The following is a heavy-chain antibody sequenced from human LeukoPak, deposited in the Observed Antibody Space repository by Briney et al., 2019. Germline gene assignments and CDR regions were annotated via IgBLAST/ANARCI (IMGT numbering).Heavy chain of an antibody. CDR2: ISWDGGTT. Sequence: PGGSLRLSCAASGFTFDDHTMHWVRQPPGKGLEWVSLISWDGGTTYYAGSVKGRLTISRDNTKNSLYLEMNSLRTEDTALYYCAKSDHRGDGFNYDYWGQGTLVTVSS. CDR1: GFTFDDHT. J-gene: IGHJ4*02. CDR3: AKSDHRGDGFNYDY. V-gene: IGHV3-43*01. D-gene: IGHD5-24*01.